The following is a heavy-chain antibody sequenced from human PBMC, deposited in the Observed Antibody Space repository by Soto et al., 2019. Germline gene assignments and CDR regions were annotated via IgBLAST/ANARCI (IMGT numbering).Heavy chain of an antibody. CDR3: ARAGSSGWYYDY. CDR1: GFTFSSYD. V-gene: IGHV3-13*01. CDR2: IGTAGDT. Sequence: VQLVESGGGLVQPGGSLRLSCAASGFTFSSYDMHWVRQATGKGLEWVSAIGTAGDTYYPGSVKGRFTISRENAKNSLYLQMNSLRAGDTAVYYCARAGSSGWYYDYWGQGTLVTVSS. D-gene: IGHD6-19*01. J-gene: IGHJ4*02.